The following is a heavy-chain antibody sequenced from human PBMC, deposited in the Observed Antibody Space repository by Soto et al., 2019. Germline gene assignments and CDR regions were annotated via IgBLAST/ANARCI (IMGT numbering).Heavy chain of an antibody. CDR1: GFTFSNYG. D-gene: IGHD2-21*01. V-gene: IGHV3-23*01. CDR2: ISGSGDRA. J-gene: IGHJ4*02. Sequence: EVQLLESGGGLIQPGGSLRLSCEASGFTFSNYGMTWVRQAPGKGLEWVSTISGSGDRAFYADPVKGRFTISRDNSKXXXXXXXXXXXXXXXAXYYCAKEMIASTLADFFDYWGQGILVTVSS. CDR3: AKEMIASTLADFFDY.